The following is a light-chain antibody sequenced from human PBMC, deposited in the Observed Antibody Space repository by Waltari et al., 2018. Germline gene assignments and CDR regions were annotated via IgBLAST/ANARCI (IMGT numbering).Light chain of an antibody. CDR1: SGHSSYA. V-gene: IGLV4-69*01. CDR2: VNSDGSH. J-gene: IGLJ3*02. CDR3: QTGGFGIWV. Sequence: QLMLTQSPSASASLGASVKLTCTLSSGHSSYAIAWHQQQPEKGPRYLMKVNSDGSHIKGDGIPDRFSGCSSGAERYLTISSLQSEDEADYYCQTGGFGIWVFGGGTKLTVL.